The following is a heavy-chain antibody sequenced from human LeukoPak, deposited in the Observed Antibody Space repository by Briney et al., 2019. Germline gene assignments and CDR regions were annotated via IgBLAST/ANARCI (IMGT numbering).Heavy chain of an antibody. Sequence: GASVKVTCKASGGTFSSYAISWVRRAPGQGLEWMGRIIPILGIANYAQKFQGRVTITADKSTSTAYMELSSLRSEDTAVYYCARYSGYEGHPFDYWGQGTLVTVSS. CDR3: ARYSGYEGHPFDY. V-gene: IGHV1-69*04. CDR2: IIPILGIA. CDR1: GGTFSSYA. J-gene: IGHJ4*02. D-gene: IGHD5-12*01.